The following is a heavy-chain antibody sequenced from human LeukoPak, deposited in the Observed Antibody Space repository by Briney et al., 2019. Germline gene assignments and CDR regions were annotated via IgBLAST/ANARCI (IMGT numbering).Heavy chain of an antibody. V-gene: IGHV3-7*03. CDR3: ARDWAY. Sequence: PGGSLRLSCVASGLTFSRYWMSWVRQAPGKGLEWVANIKEDGSAKYYVDSVKGRFTISRDNAKNSLYLQINNLRAEDTAVYYCARDWAYWGHGTLVIVSS. J-gene: IGHJ4*01. CDR1: GLTFSRYW. CDR2: IKEDGSAK. D-gene: IGHD3-16*01.